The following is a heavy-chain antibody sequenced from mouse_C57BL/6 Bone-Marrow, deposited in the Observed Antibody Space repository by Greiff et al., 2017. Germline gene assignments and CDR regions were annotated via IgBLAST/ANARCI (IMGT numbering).Heavy chain of an antibody. J-gene: IGHJ3*01. V-gene: IGHV1-55*01. CDR1: GYTITSCC. CDR3: TREGDYAWMAY. CDR2: IYPGSGST. D-gene: IGHD2-4*01. Sequence: VQLQQSGAELVKPGASVKMSCKASGYTITSCCITWVKQRPGQGLEWIGGIYPGSGSTNYNEQFKSKATLTVDPSSRTAYMQLSSLTSEDSAVCYCTREGDYAWMAYWGQGTLVTVSA.